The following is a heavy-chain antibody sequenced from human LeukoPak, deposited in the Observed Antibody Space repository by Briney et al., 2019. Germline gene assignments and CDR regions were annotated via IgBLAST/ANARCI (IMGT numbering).Heavy chain of an antibody. D-gene: IGHD6-13*01. CDR2: ISHDGSEK. J-gene: IGHJ5*02. CDR3: AKDYLGSSKSLDT. Sequence: PGGSLRLSCAASGFTFSNYGMHWVRQAPGKGLEWVTFISHDGSEKYYRDSVKGRFTISRDNSRNTLFLQMNRLRPEDTAVYYCAKDYLGSSKSLDTWGRGTLVTVSS. V-gene: IGHV3-30*18. CDR1: GFTFSNYG.